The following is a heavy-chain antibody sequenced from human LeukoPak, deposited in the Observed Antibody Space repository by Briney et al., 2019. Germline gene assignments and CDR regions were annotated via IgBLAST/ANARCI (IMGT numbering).Heavy chain of an antibody. D-gene: IGHD4-17*01. Sequence: PGGSLRLSCVVSGINFDDYAMHWVRQAPGRGLEWVSGIFRKSGSGGYADSVKGRFTVSRDNAKNSLYLQMNSLRPEDTALYYCTKDLSPGGADVWGQGTTVTVSS. V-gene: IGHV3-9*01. CDR2: IFRKSGSG. CDR3: TKDLSPGGADV. J-gene: IGHJ6*02. CDR1: GINFDDYA.